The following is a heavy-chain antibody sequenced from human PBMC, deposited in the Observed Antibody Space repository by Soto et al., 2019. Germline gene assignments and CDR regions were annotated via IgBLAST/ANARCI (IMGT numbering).Heavy chain of an antibody. CDR1: GGSISSGGYY. CDR2: IYYSGST. V-gene: IGHV4-31*03. Sequence: TSETLSLTCTVSGGSISSGGYYWSWIRQHPGKGLEWIGYIYYSGSTYYNPSLKSRVTISVDTSKNQFSLKLSSVTAADTAVYYCARVEQWLAIDAFDIWGQGTMVTVSS. D-gene: IGHD6-19*01. J-gene: IGHJ3*02. CDR3: ARVEQWLAIDAFDI.